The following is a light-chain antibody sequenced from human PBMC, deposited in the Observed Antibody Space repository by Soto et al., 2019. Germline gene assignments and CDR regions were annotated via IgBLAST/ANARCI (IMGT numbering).Light chain of an antibody. CDR1: SSDVGGYNY. CDR3: SSYTSSSTHYV. CDR2: DAS. J-gene: IGLJ1*01. V-gene: IGLV2-14*01. Sequence: QSVLTQPASVSGSPGQSSTISCTGTSSDVGGYNYVSWYQQHPGKAPKLMIYDASNRPSGVSNRFSGSKSGNTASLINSGLQAEDEADYYSSSYTSSSTHYVFGTGTKVTVL.